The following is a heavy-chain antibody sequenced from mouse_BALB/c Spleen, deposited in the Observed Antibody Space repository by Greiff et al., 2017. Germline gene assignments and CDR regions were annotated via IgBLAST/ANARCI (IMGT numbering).Heavy chain of an antibody. Sequence: EVKLVESGGGLVKPGGSLKLSCAASGFTFSSYTMSWVRQTPEKRLEWVATISSGGGNTYYPDSVKGRFTISRDNAKNNLYLQMSSLRSEDTALYYCARYYDYVFADWGQGTLVTVSA. CDR2: ISSGGGNT. D-gene: IGHD2-4*01. V-gene: IGHV5-9*03. CDR3: ARYYDYVFAD. J-gene: IGHJ3*01. CDR1: GFTFSSYT.